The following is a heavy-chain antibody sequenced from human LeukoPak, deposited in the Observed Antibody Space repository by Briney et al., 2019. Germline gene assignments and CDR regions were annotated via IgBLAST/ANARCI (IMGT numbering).Heavy chain of an antibody. D-gene: IGHD6-13*01. J-gene: IGHJ5*02. V-gene: IGHV4-38-2*02. Sequence: PSETLSLTCTVSGYSISSGYYWGWIRQPPGKGLEWIGSIYHSGSTYYNPSLKSRVTISVDTSKNQFSLKLSSVTAADTAVYYCARKRGYSSSWYVSGFDPWGQGTLVTVSS. CDR3: ARKRGYSSSWYVSGFDP. CDR1: GYSISSGYY. CDR2: IYHSGST.